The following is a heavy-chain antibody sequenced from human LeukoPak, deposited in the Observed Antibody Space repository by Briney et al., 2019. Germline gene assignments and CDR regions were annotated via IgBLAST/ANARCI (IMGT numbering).Heavy chain of an antibody. CDR3: ARDYGGSSPFDY. J-gene: IGHJ4*02. Sequence: AGGSLRRSCAASGFTFSSYEMNWVRQAPGKGLEWVSYISSSGSTIYYADSVKGRFTISRDNAKNSLYLQMNSLRAEDTAVYYCARDYGGSSPFDYWGQGTLVTVSS. D-gene: IGHD4-23*01. CDR2: ISSSGSTI. CDR1: GFTFSSYE. V-gene: IGHV3-48*03.